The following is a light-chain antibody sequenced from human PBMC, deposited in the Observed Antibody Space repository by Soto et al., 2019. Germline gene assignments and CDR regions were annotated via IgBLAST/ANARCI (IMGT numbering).Light chain of an antibody. J-gene: IGKJ4*01. CDR2: GAS. CDR3: QQYDNSPLT. V-gene: IGKV3-20*01. CDR1: QSVSSSY. Sequence: EIVLTQSPAILSLSPGERATLSCRASQSVSSSYLAWYQQKPGQAPRLLIYGASNRATGIPDRFSGSGSGTDFTLTISRLEPEDFAVYYCQQYDNSPLTCGGGTKGDIK.